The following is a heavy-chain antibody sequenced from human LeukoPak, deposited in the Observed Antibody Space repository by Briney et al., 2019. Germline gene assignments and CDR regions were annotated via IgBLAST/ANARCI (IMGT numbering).Heavy chain of an antibody. CDR1: GFTFDDYG. Sequence: RPGGSLRLSCAASGFTFDDYGMSWVRQAPGKGLEWVSGINWNGGSTGYADSVKGRFTISRDNAKNSLYLQINSLRAEDTALYYCAREDYDILTGYYKSWYFDLWGRGTLVTVSS. CDR3: AREDYDILTGYYKSWYFDL. D-gene: IGHD3-9*01. J-gene: IGHJ2*01. V-gene: IGHV3-20*04. CDR2: INWNGGST.